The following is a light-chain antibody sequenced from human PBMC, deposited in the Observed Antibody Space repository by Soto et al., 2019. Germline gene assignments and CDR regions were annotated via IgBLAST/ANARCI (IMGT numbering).Light chain of an antibody. Sequence: EIVLTQSPGTLSLSPGERATLSCRASQSVNSNYLAWHQQKPGQAPRLLIYGASTRATGIPARFSGSGSGTDFTLTISSLEPEDFAVYYCQQRSNWPGTFGQGTKVDIK. CDR3: QQRSNWPGT. CDR1: QSVNSNY. J-gene: IGKJ1*01. V-gene: IGKV3D-20*02. CDR2: GAS.